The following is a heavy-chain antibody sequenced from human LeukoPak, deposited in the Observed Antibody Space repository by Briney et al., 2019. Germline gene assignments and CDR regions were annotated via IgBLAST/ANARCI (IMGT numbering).Heavy chain of an antibody. D-gene: IGHD3-10*01. Sequence: KPSGTLSLTCAVSGGAISSTHWWSWVRQPPGKGLAWIGEVYHSGSTNYNPSLKSRVTISVDKSKNQFSLILSSVTAADTAVYYCARDLPQIYFASGSDAFDIWGQGTMVTVSS. CDR1: GGAISSTHW. V-gene: IGHV4-4*02. J-gene: IGHJ3*02. CDR2: VYHSGST. CDR3: ARDLPQIYFASGSDAFDI.